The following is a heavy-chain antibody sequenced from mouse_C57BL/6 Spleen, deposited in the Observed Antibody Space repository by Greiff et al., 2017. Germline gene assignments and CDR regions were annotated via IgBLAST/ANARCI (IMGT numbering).Heavy chain of an antibody. D-gene: IGHD1-1*01. CDR2: IDPSDSYT. CDR3: ARWWYYGSSYSYWYFDV. V-gene: IGHV1-69*01. J-gene: IGHJ1*03. CDR1: GYTFTSYW. Sequence: QVQLQQPGAELVMPGASVKLSCKASGYTFTSYWMHWVKQRPGQGLEWIGEIDPSDSYTNYNQKFKGKYTLTVDKSSSTAYMQLSSLTSEDSAVYYCARWWYYGSSYSYWYFDVWGTGTTVTVSS.